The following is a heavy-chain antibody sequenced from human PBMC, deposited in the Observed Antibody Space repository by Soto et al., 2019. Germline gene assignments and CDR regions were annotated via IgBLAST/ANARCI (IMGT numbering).Heavy chain of an antibody. V-gene: IGHV4-39*07. J-gene: IGHJ4*02. CDR1: GDSITSNSYF. CDR3: AAAYDY. Sequence: SETLSLTCTVSGDSITSNSYFWAWIRQLPGKGLEWIGSMYYSGTTYYNSSLQSRVTLSVDTSKNQFSLKLTSVTAADTAVYYCAAAYDYWGQGTLVTVSS. CDR2: MYYSGTT. D-gene: IGHD2-15*01.